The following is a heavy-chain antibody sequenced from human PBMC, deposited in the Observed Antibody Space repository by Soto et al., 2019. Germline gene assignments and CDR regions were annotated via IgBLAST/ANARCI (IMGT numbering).Heavy chain of an antibody. D-gene: IGHD6-13*01. Sequence: EVQLVESGGGLVQPGGSLRLSCAASGFTFSSYWMHWVRQAPGKGLVWVSRINSDGSSTRYADSVKGRFTISRDNAKNTLYLQMNSLRAEDTAVYYCVRDQMIAAAGTWGYYYGMDVWGQGTTVTVSS. CDR2: INSDGSST. J-gene: IGHJ6*02. CDR3: VRDQMIAAAGTWGYYYGMDV. CDR1: GFTFSSYW. V-gene: IGHV3-74*01.